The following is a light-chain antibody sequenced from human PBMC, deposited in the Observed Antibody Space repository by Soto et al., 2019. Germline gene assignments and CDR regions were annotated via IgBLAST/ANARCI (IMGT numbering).Light chain of an antibody. V-gene: IGLV1-40*01. CDR2: ADT. Sequence: QLVLTQPPSVSGAPGQRVTISCTGSSSNIGAGYEVHWYQQLPGTAPKLLIYADTNRPSGVPDRFSASTSGTSASLAITGLQAEDEADYYCSSYAGSSHYVFGTGTKLTVL. CDR3: SSYAGSSHYV. J-gene: IGLJ1*01. CDR1: SSNIGAGYE.